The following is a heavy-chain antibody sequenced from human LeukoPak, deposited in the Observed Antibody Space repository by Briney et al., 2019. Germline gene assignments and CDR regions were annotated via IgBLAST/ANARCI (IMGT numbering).Heavy chain of an antibody. Sequence: PSETLSLTCTVSGGSISSGSYYWSWIRQPAGKGLEWIGRIYTSGSTNYNPSLKSRVTISVDTSKNQFSLKLSSVTAADTAVYYCARAPYYDFWSAPDIWGQGTMVTVSS. D-gene: IGHD3-3*01. J-gene: IGHJ3*02. CDR2: IYTSGST. V-gene: IGHV4-61*02. CDR1: GGSISSGSYY. CDR3: ARAPYYDFWSAPDI.